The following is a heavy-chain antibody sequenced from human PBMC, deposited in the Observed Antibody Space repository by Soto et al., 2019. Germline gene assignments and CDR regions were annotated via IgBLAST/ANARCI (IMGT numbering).Heavy chain of an antibody. CDR1: GGSISSGDYY. CDR2: VYYSGST. Sequence: SETLSLTCTVSGGSISSGDYYWSWIRQPPGKGLEWIGYVYYSGSTYHNPSLKSRVTISVDTSKNQFSLKLSSVTAADTAVYYCASYDYYDSSGYTFWGQGTLVTVSS. V-gene: IGHV4-30-4*01. CDR3: ASYDYYDSSGYTF. D-gene: IGHD3-22*01. J-gene: IGHJ4*02.